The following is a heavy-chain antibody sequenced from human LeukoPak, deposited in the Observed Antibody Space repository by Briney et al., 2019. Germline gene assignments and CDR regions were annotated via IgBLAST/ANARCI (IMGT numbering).Heavy chain of an antibody. CDR3: ARGQLSPDDY. J-gene: IGHJ4*02. CDR1: XXXXXXXD. Sequence: CKASXXXXXXXDINWVRQATGQGLEWMGWMNPNSGNTGYAQKFQGRVTMTRNTSISTACMELSSLRSEDTAVYYCARGQLSPDDYWGQGTLVTVSS. CDR2: MNPNSGNT. V-gene: IGHV1-8*01. D-gene: IGHD2-2*01.